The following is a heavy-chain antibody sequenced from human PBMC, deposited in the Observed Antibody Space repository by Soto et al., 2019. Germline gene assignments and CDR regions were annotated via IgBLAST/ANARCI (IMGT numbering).Heavy chain of an antibody. CDR3: ARESEQLVPKSYYYYYMDV. Sequence: GGSLRLSCAASGFTFSSYGMHWVRQAPGKGLEWVAVIWYDGSNKYYADSVKGRFTISRDNSKNTLYLQMNSLRAEDTAVYYCARESEQLVPKSYYYYYMDVWGKGTTVTVSS. CDR2: IWYDGSNK. V-gene: IGHV3-33*01. D-gene: IGHD6-6*01. J-gene: IGHJ6*03. CDR1: GFTFSSYG.